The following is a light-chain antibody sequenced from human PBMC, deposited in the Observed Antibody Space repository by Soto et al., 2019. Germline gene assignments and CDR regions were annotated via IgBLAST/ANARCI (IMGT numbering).Light chain of an antibody. CDR2: DVT. Sequence: QSALTQPASVSGSPGQSITISCTGTSSDVGGYNYVSWYQQHPGKAPKLIIYDVTNRPSGVSNRFSGSKSGNTASLTISGLQAEDEADYYCSSYTSSSTLVIFGLGTKVIVL. J-gene: IGLJ2*01. V-gene: IGLV2-14*03. CDR3: SSYTSSSTLVI. CDR1: SSDVGGYNY.